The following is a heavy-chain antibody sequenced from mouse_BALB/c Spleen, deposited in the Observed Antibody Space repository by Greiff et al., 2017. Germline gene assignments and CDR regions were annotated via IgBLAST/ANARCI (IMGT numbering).Heavy chain of an antibody. CDR1: GFTFSSYG. Sequence: EVKVVESGGGLVQPGGSLKLSCAASGFTFSSYGMSWVRQTPDKRLELVATINSNGGSTYYPDSVKGRFTISRDNAKNTLYLQMSSLKSEDTAMYYCAREFSSYGSSYGYAMDYWGQGTSVTVSS. D-gene: IGHD1-1*01. CDR2: INSNGGST. CDR3: AREFSSYGSSYGYAMDY. V-gene: IGHV5-6-3*01. J-gene: IGHJ4*01.